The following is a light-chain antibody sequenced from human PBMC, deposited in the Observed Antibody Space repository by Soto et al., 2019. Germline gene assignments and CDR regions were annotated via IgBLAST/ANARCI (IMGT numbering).Light chain of an antibody. CDR2: EVT. CDR1: SSDVGAHNY. CDR3: SSYASSLSHEVV. V-gene: IGLV2-14*01. J-gene: IGLJ2*01. Sequence: QSGLTQPASVSGAPGQSITISCTGSSSDVGAHNYVYWYQQHPGTAPKLMIYEVTNRPSGVSNRFSGSKSGNSASLTITGLQAEDEADYYCSSYASSLSHEVVFGGGTKLTVL.